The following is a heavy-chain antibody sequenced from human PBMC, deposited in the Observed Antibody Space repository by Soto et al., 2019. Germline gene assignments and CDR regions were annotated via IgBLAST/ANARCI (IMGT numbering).Heavy chain of an antibody. J-gene: IGHJ4*02. V-gene: IGHV3-21*01. CDR1: GFTFCSYS. CDR2: ISSSRVYI. Sequence: GGSLRLFCAASGFTFCSYSMIWVRQAPGKGLEWVSSISSSRVYIYYSDSVKGRFTISRDTSNNSVYLQMNSLRAEVTAVYFFQRVSSAPKLAFDYWGQGTLVTVSS. CDR3: QRVSSAPKLAFDY. D-gene: IGHD6-25*01.